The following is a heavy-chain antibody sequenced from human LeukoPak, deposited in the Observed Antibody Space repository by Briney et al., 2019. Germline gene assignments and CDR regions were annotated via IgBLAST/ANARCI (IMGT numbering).Heavy chain of an antibody. D-gene: IGHD3-22*01. J-gene: IGHJ4*02. V-gene: IGHV3-48*01. CDR2: ISSSSSTI. CDR3: ARDDSSGGFDY. Sequence: PGGSLRLSRAASGFTFSSYSMNWVRQAPGKGLEWVSYISSSSSTIYYADSVKGRFTISRDNAKNSLYLQMNSLRTEDTAVYYCARDDSSGGFDYWGQGTLVTVSS. CDR1: GFTFSSYS.